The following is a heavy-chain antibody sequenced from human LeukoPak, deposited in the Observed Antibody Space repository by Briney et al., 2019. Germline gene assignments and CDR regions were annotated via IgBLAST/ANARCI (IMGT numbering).Heavy chain of an antibody. Sequence: PGGSLRLSCAASGFTFSSYAMHWVRQAPGKGLEWVAVISYDGSNKYYADSVKGRFTISRDNSKNTLYLQMNSLRAEDTAVYYCARDPFWSGYNPPPYYYYMDVWGKGTTVTVSS. V-gene: IGHV3-30-3*01. J-gene: IGHJ6*03. D-gene: IGHD3-3*01. CDR1: GFTFSSYA. CDR3: ARDPFWSGYNPPPYYYYMDV. CDR2: ISYDGSNK.